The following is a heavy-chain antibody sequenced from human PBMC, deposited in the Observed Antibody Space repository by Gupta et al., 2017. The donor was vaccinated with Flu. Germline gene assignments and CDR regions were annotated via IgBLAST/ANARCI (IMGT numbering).Heavy chain of an antibody. J-gene: IGHJ4*01. CDR3: VHYWLTMFDY. V-gene: IGHV2-5*02. CDR1: GFSLSTTGVG. D-gene: IGHD5-24*01. Sequence: QINLKESGPALVKPSQTLTLTCNFSGFSLSTTGVGVGWIRQPPGKPLEWLALIFWDDDQRYSPSLKRRLTITKDTSKSQVVLTMTNMDPLDTATYYCVHYWLTMFDYWSPGTLVAVSS. CDR2: IFWDDDQ.